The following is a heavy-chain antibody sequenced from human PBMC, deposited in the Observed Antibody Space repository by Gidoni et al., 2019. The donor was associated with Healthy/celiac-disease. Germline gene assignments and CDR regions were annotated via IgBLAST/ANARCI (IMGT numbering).Heavy chain of an antibody. J-gene: IGHJ3*02. V-gene: IGHV2-5*01. Sequence: QITLKASGPTLVKPTQTLTLTCTFSGFSLSTGGVGVGWIRQPPGKALEWLALIYWNDDKRYSPSLKSRLTITKDTSKNQVVLTMTNMDPVDTATYYCAHRSGGLDTAMVIGAFDIWGQGTMVTVSS. CDR3: AHRSGGLDTAMVIGAFDI. D-gene: IGHD5-18*01. CDR2: IYWNDDK. CDR1: GFSLSTGGVG.